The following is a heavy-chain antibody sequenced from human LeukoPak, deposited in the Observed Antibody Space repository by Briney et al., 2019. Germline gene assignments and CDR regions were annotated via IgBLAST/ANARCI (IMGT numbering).Heavy chain of an antibody. CDR1: GFRFDSFY. Sequence: GGSLRLSCAASGFRFDSFYMGWIRQVPGKGLDYIAFISASGAVPYYAESVKGRFTISRDNAKNSVSLQMNSLSADDTAVYYCAKEPSTYTTQGGFDPWGQGTLVTASS. J-gene: IGHJ5*02. V-gene: IGHV3-11*04. CDR3: AKEPSTYTTQGGFDP. CDR2: ISASGAVP. D-gene: IGHD3-16*01.